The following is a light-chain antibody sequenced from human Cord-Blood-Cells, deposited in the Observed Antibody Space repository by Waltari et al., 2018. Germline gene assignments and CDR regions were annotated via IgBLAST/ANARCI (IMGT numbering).Light chain of an antibody. V-gene: IGLV2-23*01. Sequence: QSALTQPASASGSPGQSITISCPGTSSDVGSYNLVSWYQQHPGKAPTLMLYEGSKRPSGVSNRFSGSKSGNTASLTISVLQAEDEADYYCCSYAGSVVFGGGTKLTVL. CDR3: CSYAGSVV. CDR1: SSDVGSYNL. J-gene: IGLJ2*01. CDR2: EGS.